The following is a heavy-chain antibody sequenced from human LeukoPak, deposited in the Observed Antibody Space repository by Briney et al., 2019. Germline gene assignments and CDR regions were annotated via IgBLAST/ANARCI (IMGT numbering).Heavy chain of an antibody. CDR1: GYTFTSYD. Sequence: GASVKVSCKASGYTFTSYDINWVRQATGQGLEWMGWMNPNSGNTGYAQKFQGRVTMTRNTSISTAYMELRSLRSDDTAVYYCAREVVHDDYGDYADAFDIWGQGTMVTVSS. CDR3: AREVVHDDYGDYADAFDI. V-gene: IGHV1-8*01. D-gene: IGHD4-17*01. CDR2: MNPNSGNT. J-gene: IGHJ3*02.